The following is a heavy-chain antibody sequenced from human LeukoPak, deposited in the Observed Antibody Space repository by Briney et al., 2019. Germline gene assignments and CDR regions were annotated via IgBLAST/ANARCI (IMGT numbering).Heavy chain of an antibody. J-gene: IGHJ5*02. CDR1: GFTFSSYS. V-gene: IGHV3-21*01. Sequence: GGSLRLSCAASGFTFSSYSMNWVRQAPGKGLEWVSSISSSSSYIYYADSVKGRFTISRDNAKNSLYLQMNSLRAEDTAVYYCARPAGRGTRDPFDPWGQGTLVTVSS. D-gene: IGHD3-16*01. CDR2: ISSSSSYI. CDR3: ARPAGRGTRDPFDP.